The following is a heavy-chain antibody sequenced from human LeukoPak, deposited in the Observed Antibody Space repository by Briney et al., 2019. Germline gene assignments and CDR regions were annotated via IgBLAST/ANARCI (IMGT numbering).Heavy chain of an antibody. V-gene: IGHV4-39*07. J-gene: IGHJ5*02. CDR2: IYYSGST. CDR1: GGSISSSSYY. Sequence: SETLSLTCTVSGGSISSSSYYWGWIRRPPGKGLEWIGSIYYSGSTYYNPSLKSRVTISVDTSKNQFSLKLSSVTAADTAVYYCAREATGVVVAPWGQGTLVTVSS. CDR3: AREATGVVVAP. D-gene: IGHD2-15*01.